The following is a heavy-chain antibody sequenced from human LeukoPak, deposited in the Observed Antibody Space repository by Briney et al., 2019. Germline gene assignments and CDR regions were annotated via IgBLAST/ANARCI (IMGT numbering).Heavy chain of an antibody. D-gene: IGHD3-22*01. CDR1: GGSISSYY. V-gene: IGHV4-59*01. J-gene: IGHJ4*02. Sequence: SETLSLTCTVSGGSISSYYWSWIRQPPGKGLEWIGYIYYSGSTNYNPSLKSRVTISVDTSKNQFSLKLSSVTAADTAVYYCARLFQYYYDSSGYYHFDYWGQGTLVTVSS. CDR3: ARLFQYYYDSSGYYHFDY. CDR2: IYYSGST.